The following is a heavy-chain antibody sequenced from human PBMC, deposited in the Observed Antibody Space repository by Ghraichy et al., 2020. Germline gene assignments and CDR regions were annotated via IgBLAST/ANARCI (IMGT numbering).Heavy chain of an antibody. CDR1: GGSISSYY. D-gene: IGHD6-13*01. J-gene: IGHJ6*02. CDR3: ARQGSSSWLYYYYYGMDV. V-gene: IGHV4-4*09. Sequence: SETLSLTCTVSGGSISSYYWSCILQPPGKGLEWIGYIYTSGSTNYNPSLKSRVTISVDTSKNQFSLKLSSVTAADTAVYYCARQGSSSWLYYYYYGMDVWGQGTTVTVSS. CDR2: IYTSGST.